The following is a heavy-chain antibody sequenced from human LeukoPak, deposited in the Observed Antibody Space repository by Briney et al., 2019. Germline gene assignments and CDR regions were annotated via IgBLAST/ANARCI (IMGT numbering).Heavy chain of an antibody. Sequence: GGSLRLSCAASGFTFSDYYMSWIRQAPGKGLEWVSYISSGSSYTNYADSVKGRFTISRDNAKNSLYLQMNSLRAEDTAVYYCARDLREFDSSGYYLDYWGQGTLVTVSS. J-gene: IGHJ4*02. V-gene: IGHV3-11*06. CDR1: GFTFSDYY. CDR3: ARDLREFDSSGYYLDY. D-gene: IGHD3-22*01. CDR2: ISSGSSYT.